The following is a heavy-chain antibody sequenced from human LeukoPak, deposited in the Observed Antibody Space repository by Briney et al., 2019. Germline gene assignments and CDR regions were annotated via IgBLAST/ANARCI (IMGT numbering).Heavy chain of an antibody. CDR1: GYTFINYG. D-gene: IGHD6-19*01. V-gene: IGHV1-18*01. Sequence: ASVKVSCKASGYTFINYGISWVRQAPGQGLEWMGWISPYTGNTNYAQRLQGRVTLTTNSSTATAYMEVRSLRFDDTAVYYCARDLGSGWHDAFDIWGQGTLVTVSS. CDR3: ARDLGSGWHDAFDI. CDR2: ISPYTGNT. J-gene: IGHJ3*02.